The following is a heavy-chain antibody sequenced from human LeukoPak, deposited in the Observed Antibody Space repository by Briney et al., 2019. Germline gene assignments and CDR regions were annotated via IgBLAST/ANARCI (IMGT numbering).Heavy chain of an antibody. CDR2: ISAYNGNT. CDR3: ARDSRFPATIYSRSSWDNWFDP. D-gene: IGHD6-13*01. Sequence: ASVKVSCKASGYTFTGYYMHWVRQAPGQGLEWMGWISAYNGNTNYAQKLQGRVTMTTDTSTSTAYMELRSLRSDDTAVYYCARDSRFPATIYSRSSWDNWFDPWGQGTLVTVSS. J-gene: IGHJ5*02. V-gene: IGHV1-18*04. CDR1: GYTFTGYY.